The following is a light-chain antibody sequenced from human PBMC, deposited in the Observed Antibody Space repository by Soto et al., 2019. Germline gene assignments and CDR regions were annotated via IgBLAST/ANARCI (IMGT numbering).Light chain of an antibody. J-gene: IGKJ4*01. V-gene: IGKV3-20*01. CDR3: QQYGSYPLT. CDR1: QSVSSSY. CDR2: GAS. Sequence: ESVLTQSPGTLSLSPGERATLSCRASQSVSSSYLTWYQQKPGQAPRLLIYGASSRATGIPDRFSGSGSGTDFTLTISRLEPEDFAVYYCQQYGSYPLTFGGGTKGEIK.